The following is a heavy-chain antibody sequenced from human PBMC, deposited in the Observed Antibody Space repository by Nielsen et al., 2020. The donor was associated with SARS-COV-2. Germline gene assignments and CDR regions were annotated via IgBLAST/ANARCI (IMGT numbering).Heavy chain of an antibody. Sequence: LSLTCAVSGGSFSGYYWNWIRQAPGKGLQWMAIISYDGTEHYADSVKGRFTISRDNSKNTAYLQMNSLKLEDTAVYFCARETIDHTSSFFDYWGQGTLVTVSS. CDR1: GGSFSGYY. CDR3: ARETIDHTSSFFDY. CDR2: ISYDGTE. V-gene: IGHV3-30*04. J-gene: IGHJ4*02. D-gene: IGHD2-2*01.